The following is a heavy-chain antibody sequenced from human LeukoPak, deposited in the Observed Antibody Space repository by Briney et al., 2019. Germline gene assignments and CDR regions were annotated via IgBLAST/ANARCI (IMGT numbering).Heavy chain of an antibody. CDR1: GFSFSNYG. V-gene: IGHV3-23*01. CDR2: ITGNGATT. J-gene: IGHJ5*02. CDR3: ARDPLGGSYINWFDP. Sequence: PGGTQRLSCATSGFSFSNYGMNWVRQAPGKGLEWVSGITGNGATTYYADSVKGRFTISRDNSRNTVYLQMNSLRAEDTAVYYCARDPLGGSYINWFDPWGQGTPVTVSS. D-gene: IGHD3-10*01.